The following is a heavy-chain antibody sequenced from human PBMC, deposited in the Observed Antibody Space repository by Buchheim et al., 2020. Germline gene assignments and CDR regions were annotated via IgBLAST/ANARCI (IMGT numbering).Heavy chain of an antibody. CDR2: IWYDGSNK. J-gene: IGHJ5*02. Sequence: QVQLVESGGGVVQPGRSLRLSCAASGFTFSSYGMHWVRQAPGKGLEWVAVIWYDGSNKYYADSVKGRFSISRDHAKNTLYLQMNSLRAEDTAVYYCARDSVIGASGGWFDPWGQGTL. CDR3: ARDSVIGASGGWFDP. CDR1: GFTFSSYG. D-gene: IGHD2-8*02. V-gene: IGHV3-33*01.